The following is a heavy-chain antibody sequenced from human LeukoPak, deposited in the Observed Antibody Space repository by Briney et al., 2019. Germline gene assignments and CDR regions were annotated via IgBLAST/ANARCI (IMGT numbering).Heavy chain of an antibody. J-gene: IGHJ4*02. V-gene: IGHV3-30-3*01. D-gene: IGHD6-19*01. CDR1: GFTFSSYA. Sequence: GGSLRLSCAASGFTFSSYAMHWVRQAPGKGLEWVAVISYDGSNKYYADSVKGRFTISRDNSKNTLYLQMNSLRAEDMAVYYCARQWLSRYFDYWGQGTLVTVSS. CDR2: ISYDGSNK. CDR3: ARQWLSRYFDY.